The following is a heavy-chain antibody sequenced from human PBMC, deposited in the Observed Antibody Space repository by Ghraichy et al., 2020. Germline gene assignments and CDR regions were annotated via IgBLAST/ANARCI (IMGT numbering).Heavy chain of an antibody. D-gene: IGHD3-10*01. CDR3: ATTLGRGSYYYGSGKRDAFDI. CDR2: INHSGRT. Sequence: SETLSLTCAVYGGSFSGYYWSWIRQPPGKGLEWIGEINHSGRTNYNPSLKSRVTISVDTSKNQFSLKLSSVTAADKAVYYCATTLGRGSYYYGSGKRDAFDIWGQGTMVTVSS. V-gene: IGHV4-34*01. CDR1: GGSFSGYY. J-gene: IGHJ3*02.